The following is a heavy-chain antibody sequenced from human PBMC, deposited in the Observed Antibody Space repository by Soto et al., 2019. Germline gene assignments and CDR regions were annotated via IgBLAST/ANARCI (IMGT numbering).Heavy chain of an antibody. CDR1: GYSVSSYA. D-gene: IGHD3-22*01. J-gene: IGHJ6*02. V-gene: IGHV3-23*01. CDR3: AKDYYYYDSSGYYGAYYYYGMGV. CDR2: ISGSGGST. Sequence: GGSLKLGSAASGYSVSSYAMSGVRQAPGKGLEWVSAISGSGGSTYYADSVKGRFTISRDNSKNTLYLQMNSLRAEDTAVYYCAKDYYYYDSSGYYGAYYYYGMGVWGQGTTVTVYS.